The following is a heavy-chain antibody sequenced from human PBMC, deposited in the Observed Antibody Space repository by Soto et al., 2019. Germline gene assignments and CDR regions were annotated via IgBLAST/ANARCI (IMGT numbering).Heavy chain of an antibody. Sequence: EVQLLESGGGLVQPGGSLRLSCAASGFTFSSYAMSWVRQAPGKGLEWGSAISGSGGSTYYADSVKGRFTISRDNSKNTLYLQMNSLRAEDTAVYYCAKSPYGDYATHYWGQGTLVTVSS. D-gene: IGHD4-17*01. V-gene: IGHV3-23*01. CDR3: AKSPYGDYATHY. J-gene: IGHJ4*02. CDR1: GFTFSSYA. CDR2: ISGSGGST.